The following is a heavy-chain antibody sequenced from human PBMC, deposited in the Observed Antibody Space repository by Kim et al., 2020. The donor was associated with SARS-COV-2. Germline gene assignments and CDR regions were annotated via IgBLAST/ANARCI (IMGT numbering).Heavy chain of an antibody. CDR1: GFTFSSYG. V-gene: IGHV3-30*18. D-gene: IGHD2-21*02. J-gene: IGHJ4*02. CDR3: AKDLACGGDCPVPPIPALDY. CDR2: ISYDGSNK. Sequence: GGSLRLSCAASGFTFSSYGMHWVRQAPGKGLEWVAVISYDGSNKYYADSVKGRFTISRDNSKNTLYLQMNSLRAEDTAVYYCAKDLACGGDCPVPPIPALDYWGQGTLVTVSS.